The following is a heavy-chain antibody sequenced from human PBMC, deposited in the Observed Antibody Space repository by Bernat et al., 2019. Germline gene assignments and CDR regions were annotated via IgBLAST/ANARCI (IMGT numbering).Heavy chain of an antibody. J-gene: IGHJ4*02. CDR1: GGSFSGYY. CDR3: ARGGFFDY. Sequence: QVQLQQWGAGLLKPSETLSLTCAVYGGSFSGYYWSWIRQPPGKGLEWIGEINHSGSTNYNPSLKSRVTISVDTSKNQFSLTLSSVTAADTAVYYCARGGFFDYWGQGTLVTVSS. V-gene: IGHV4-34*01. CDR2: INHSGST. D-gene: IGHD3-10*01.